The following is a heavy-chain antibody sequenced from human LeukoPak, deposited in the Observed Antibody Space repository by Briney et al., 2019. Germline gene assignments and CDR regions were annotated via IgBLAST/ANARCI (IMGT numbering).Heavy chain of an antibody. CDR1: DYSISSNYW. CDR2: IYYSGST. D-gene: IGHD3-10*01. CDR3: ARKPNSEYYFDY. J-gene: IGHJ4*02. V-gene: IGHV4-28*01. Sequence: PSDTLSLTCAVFDYSISSNYWWGWIRQPPGKGLEWIGYIYYSGSTYYNPSLGSRVTMSVDPSKNQFSLKVSSVTAVDTAVYYCARKPNSEYYFDYWGQGTQVTVSS.